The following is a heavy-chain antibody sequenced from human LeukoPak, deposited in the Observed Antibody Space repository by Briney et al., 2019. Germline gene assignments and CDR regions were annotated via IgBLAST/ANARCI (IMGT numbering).Heavy chain of an antibody. D-gene: IGHD3-9*01. Sequence: GGSLRLSCAASGFIFSNCNMNWVRQAPGKGLEWVASISSSSIYIYYADSVKGRFTISRDNAKNSLYLQMSSLRAEDTAVYYCARDYDDTLTGWHNPYSYYYLDVWGKGITVTVSS. J-gene: IGHJ6*03. CDR1: GFIFSNCN. CDR3: ARDYDDTLTGWHNPYSYYYLDV. V-gene: IGHV3-21*01. CDR2: ISSSSIYI.